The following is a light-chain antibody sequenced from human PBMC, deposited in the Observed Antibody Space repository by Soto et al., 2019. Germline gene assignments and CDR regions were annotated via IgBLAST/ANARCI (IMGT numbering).Light chain of an antibody. Sequence: DLQMTQSPSTLSASVGDRVTITCRASQSISSWLAWYQQKPGKAPKLLIYKASSLESGVPSRFSGSGSGTEFTLTISSLQPDDFATYYCQQYNSPPYTFGQGTKLEIK. CDR2: KAS. J-gene: IGKJ2*01. CDR1: QSISSW. CDR3: QQYNSPPYT. V-gene: IGKV1-5*03.